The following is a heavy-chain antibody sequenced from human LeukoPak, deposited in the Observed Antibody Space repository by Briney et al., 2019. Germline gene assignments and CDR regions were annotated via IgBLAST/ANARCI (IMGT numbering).Heavy chain of an antibody. Sequence: PGGSLRLSCAASGFTFTNYAMTWVRQAPGKGLEWVSTIYGSGDGTYYADSVKGRFTISRDNSKNTLYVQMNSLRAEDTAVYYCAKGHAPSGSHADYWGQGTLVTVSS. V-gene: IGHV3-23*01. CDR2: IYGSGDGT. J-gene: IGHJ4*02. D-gene: IGHD1-26*01. CDR1: GFTFTNYA. CDR3: AKGHAPSGSHADY.